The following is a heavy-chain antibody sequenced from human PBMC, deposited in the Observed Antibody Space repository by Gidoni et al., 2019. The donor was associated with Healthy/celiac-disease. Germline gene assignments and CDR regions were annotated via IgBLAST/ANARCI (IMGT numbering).Heavy chain of an antibody. CDR1: VYTVTSYA. J-gene: IGHJ4*02. CDR2: ITAGNGTT. Sequence: QVQLVQSGAEVKKPGAAVKVSCKASVYTVTSYAMHWVRQAPGPRLEWMGWITAGNGTTYYSQQFQGSVTITRDTSSSNAYLELSILRSEDTAVSYCARGTLTFGGVIVMVYWGQGTLVTVSS. CDR3: ARGTLTFGGVIVMVY. V-gene: IGHV1-3*01. D-gene: IGHD3-16*02.